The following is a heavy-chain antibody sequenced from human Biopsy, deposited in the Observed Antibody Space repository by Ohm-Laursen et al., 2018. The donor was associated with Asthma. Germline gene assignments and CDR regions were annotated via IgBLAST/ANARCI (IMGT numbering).Heavy chain of an antibody. CDR2: IYYTGTT. CDR3: ARFTASITIFGVVNNWFDP. Sequence: TLSLTCTVSGGSISSSSYYWGWIRQPPGKGLAWIGHIYYTGTTNYSPSLKSRATISVDRSKNQFSLKLTSVTAADTAVYYCARFTASITIFGVVNNWFDPWGQGTLVTVSS. V-gene: IGHV4-39*01. D-gene: IGHD3-3*01. CDR1: GGSISSSSYY. J-gene: IGHJ5*02.